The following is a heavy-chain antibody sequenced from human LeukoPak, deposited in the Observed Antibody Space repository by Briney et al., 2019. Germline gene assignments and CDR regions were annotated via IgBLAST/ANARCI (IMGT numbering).Heavy chain of an antibody. Sequence: SETLSLTCTVSSGSISSYYWSWIRQPPGKGLEWIGYIYYSGSTNYNPSLKSRVTISVDTSKNQFSLKLSSVTAADTAVYYSARLAAVDGYSYYFDYWGQGTLVTVSS. CDR3: ARLAAVDGYSYYFDY. CDR2: IYYSGST. D-gene: IGHD5-24*01. J-gene: IGHJ4*02. V-gene: IGHV4-59*08. CDR1: SGSISSYY.